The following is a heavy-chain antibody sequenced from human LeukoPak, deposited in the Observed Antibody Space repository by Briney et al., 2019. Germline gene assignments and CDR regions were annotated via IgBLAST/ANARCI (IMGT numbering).Heavy chain of an antibody. CDR2: IIPIFGTA. J-gene: IGHJ5*02. Sequence: SVKVSCKASGGTFSSYAISWVRQAPGQGLEWMGGIIPIFGTANYAQKFQGRVTITADETTSTAYMELSSLRSEDTAVYYCARVNDFWSGYRFDPWGQGTLVTVSS. D-gene: IGHD3-3*01. CDR3: ARVNDFWSGYRFDP. CDR1: GGTFSSYA. V-gene: IGHV1-69*01.